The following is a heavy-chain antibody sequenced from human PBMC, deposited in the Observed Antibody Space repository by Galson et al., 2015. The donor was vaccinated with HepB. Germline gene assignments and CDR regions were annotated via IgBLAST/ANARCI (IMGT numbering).Heavy chain of an antibody. CDR2: INSDGSST. CDR1: GFTFSSYW. Sequence: SLRLSCAASGFTFSSYWMHWVRQAPGKGLVWVSRINSDGSSTSYADSVKGRFTISRDNAKNTLYLQMNSLRAEDTAVYYCARERSSGWHDAFDIWGQGTMVTVSS. J-gene: IGHJ3*02. CDR3: ARERSSGWHDAFDI. D-gene: IGHD6-19*01. V-gene: IGHV3-74*01.